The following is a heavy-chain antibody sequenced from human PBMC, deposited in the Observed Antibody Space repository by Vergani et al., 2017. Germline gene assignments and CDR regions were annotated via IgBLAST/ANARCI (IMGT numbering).Heavy chain of an antibody. CDR3: AREDAHDYGDYWAFDI. J-gene: IGHJ3*02. CDR2: IRSKAYGGTT. CDR1: GFTFGDYA. D-gene: IGHD4-17*01. V-gene: IGHV3-49*04. Sequence: EVQLVESGGGLVQPGRSLRLSCTASGFTFGDYAMSWVRQAPGKGLEWVGFIRSKAYGGTTEYAASVKGRFTISRDNAKNSLYLQMNSLRAEDKAVYYCAREDAHDYGDYWAFDIWGQGTMVTVSS.